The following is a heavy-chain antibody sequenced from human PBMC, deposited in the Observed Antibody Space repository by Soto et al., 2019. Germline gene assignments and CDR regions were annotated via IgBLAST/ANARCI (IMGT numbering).Heavy chain of an antibody. CDR1: GYTFTSYA. J-gene: IGHJ6*03. D-gene: IGHD3-3*01. Sequence: ASVKVSCKASGYTFTSYAMHWVRQAPGQRLEWMGWINAGNGNTKYSQKFQGRVTITRDTSASTAYMELSSLRSEDTAVYYCARSYYDFWSGYTNLQPHDPRGLYYYYYMDVWGKGTTVTVSS. CDR3: ARSYYDFWSGYTNLQPHDPRGLYYYYYMDV. V-gene: IGHV1-3*01. CDR2: INAGNGNT.